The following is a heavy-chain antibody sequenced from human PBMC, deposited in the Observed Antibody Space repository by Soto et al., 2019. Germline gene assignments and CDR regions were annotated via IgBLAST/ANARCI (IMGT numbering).Heavy chain of an antibody. J-gene: IGHJ4*02. V-gene: IGHV4-59*01. CDR2: IFYSGSA. D-gene: IGHD3-10*01. CDR1: GESISGYY. Sequence: QVQLQESGPGLVKPSETLSLTCTVSGESISGYYWSWIRQPSGKGLEWIGYIFYSGSANYNPSLKSRITISIDTSKKQFSLTLRSVTAANTAVFFCVRVTLSIRGIVAALWGQGTLVTVSS. CDR3: VRVTLSIRGIVAAL.